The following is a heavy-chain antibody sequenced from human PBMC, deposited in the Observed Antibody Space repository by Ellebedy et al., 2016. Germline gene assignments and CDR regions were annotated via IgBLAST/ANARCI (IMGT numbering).Heavy chain of an antibody. CDR1: GYSFTNYW. V-gene: IGHV5-10-1*01. J-gene: IGHJ4*02. CDR2: IDSSDSHI. D-gene: IGHD3-22*01. CDR3: ARRFDDDGSAWDS. Sequence: GESLKISXKASGYSFTNYWITWVRQVSGKGLEWMGRIDSSDSHITYSPSFQGHVTISVDKSISTAYLEWSSLKASDTATYYCARRFDDDGSAWDSWGQGTLVTVSS.